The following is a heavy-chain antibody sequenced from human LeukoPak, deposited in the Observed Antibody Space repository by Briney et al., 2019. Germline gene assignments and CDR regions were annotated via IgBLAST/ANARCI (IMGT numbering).Heavy chain of an antibody. CDR1: GFTFSSYT. CDR2: ISSSGSTI. CDR3: ARDFRGGAPDY. J-gene: IGHJ4*02. D-gene: IGHD3-16*01. V-gene: IGHV3-48*04. Sequence: GGSLRLSCAASGFTFSSYTMNWVRQAPGKGLEWVSYISSSGSTIYYADSVKGRFTISRDNAKNSLYLQMNSLRAEDTAVYYCARDFRGGAPDYWGQGTLVTVSS.